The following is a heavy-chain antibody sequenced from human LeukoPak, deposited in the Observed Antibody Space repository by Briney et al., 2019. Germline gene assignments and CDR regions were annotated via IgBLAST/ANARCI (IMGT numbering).Heavy chain of an antibody. CDR1: GGSISSGGYS. CDR3: ARGEVVTAHNWFDP. CDR2: IYHSGST. J-gene: IGHJ5*02. V-gene: IGHV4-30-2*01. Sequence: PSETLSLTCAVSGGSISSGGYSWSWIRQPPGKGLEWIGYIYHSGSTYYNPSLKSRVTISVDRSKNQFSLKLSSVTAADTAVYYCARGEVVTAHNWFDPWGQGTLVTVSS. D-gene: IGHD2-21*02.